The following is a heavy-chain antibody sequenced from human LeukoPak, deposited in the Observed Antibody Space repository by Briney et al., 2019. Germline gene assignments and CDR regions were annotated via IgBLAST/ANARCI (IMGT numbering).Heavy chain of an antibody. V-gene: IGHV1-2*02. CDR2: INPNSGGT. Sequence: ASVKVSCKASGYTFTGYYMHWVRQAPGQGLEWMGWINPNSGGTNYAQKFQGRVTMTRDTSISTAYMELSRLRSDDTAVYYCARAGLRGYFDWLSEGPGYFDYWGQGTLVTVSS. CDR3: ARAGLRGYFDWLSEGPGYFDY. D-gene: IGHD3-9*01. J-gene: IGHJ4*02. CDR1: GYTFTGYY.